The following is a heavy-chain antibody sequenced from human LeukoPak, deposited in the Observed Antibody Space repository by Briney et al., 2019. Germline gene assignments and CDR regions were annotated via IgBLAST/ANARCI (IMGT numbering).Heavy chain of an antibody. Sequence: PGGSLRLSCAASGFSVSSNYMTWVRQAPGKGLEWVALISYDGSNKYYADFVKGRFTISRDSSKNTLYLQVNSLRAEDTAVYYCAKEGLGSSWYPNYFDYWGQGTLVTVSS. V-gene: IGHV3-30*18. J-gene: IGHJ4*02. D-gene: IGHD6-13*01. CDR1: GFSVSSNY. CDR3: AKEGLGSSWYPNYFDY. CDR2: ISYDGSNK.